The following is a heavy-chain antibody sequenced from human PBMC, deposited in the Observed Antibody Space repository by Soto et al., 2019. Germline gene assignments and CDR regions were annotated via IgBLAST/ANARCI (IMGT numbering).Heavy chain of an antibody. D-gene: IGHD6-13*01. CDR2: INHSGST. J-gene: IGHJ4*02. CDR1: GGSFSGYY. V-gene: IGHV4-34*01. CDR3: ARRAADLRKYFDY. Sequence: PSETLSLTCAVYGGSFSGYYWSWIRQPPGKGLEWIGEINHSGSTNYNPSLKSRVAISVDTSKNQFSLKLSSVTAADTAVYYCARRAADLRKYFDYWGQGTLVTVSS.